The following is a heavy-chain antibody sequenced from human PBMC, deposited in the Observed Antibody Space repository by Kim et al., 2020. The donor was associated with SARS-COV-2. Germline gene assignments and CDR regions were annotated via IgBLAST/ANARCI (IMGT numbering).Heavy chain of an antibody. D-gene: IGHD6-19*01. CDR3: ATRSSGWYFDY. CDR2: T. J-gene: IGHJ4*02. Sequence: TNYHHHLTSRGTLSVDTSKNQFSLRLSSVSAADTAVYYCATRSSGWYFDYWGQGTLVTVSS. V-gene: IGHV4-4*08.